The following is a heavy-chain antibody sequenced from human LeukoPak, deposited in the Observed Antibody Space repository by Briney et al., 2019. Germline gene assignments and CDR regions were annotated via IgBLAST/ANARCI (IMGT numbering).Heavy chain of an antibody. CDR2: IYSGGST. CDR1: GFTVSSNY. CDR3: AREIRYFDPYGMDV. V-gene: IGHV3-53*01. D-gene: IGHD3-9*01. Sequence: GGSLRLSCAASGFTVSSNYMSWVRQAPGKGLEWVSVIYSGGSTYYADSVKGRFTISRDNSKNTLYLQMNSLRAEDTAVYYCAREIRYFDPYGMDVWGQGATVTVSS. J-gene: IGHJ6*02.